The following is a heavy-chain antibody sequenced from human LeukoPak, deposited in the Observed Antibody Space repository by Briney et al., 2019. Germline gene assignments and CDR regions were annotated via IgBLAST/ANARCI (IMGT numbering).Heavy chain of an antibody. Sequence: SETLSLTCAVYGGSFSGYYWSWIRQPPGKGLEWIGEINHSGSTNYNPSLKSRVTISVDTSKNQFSLKLSSLTAADTAVYYCAREPSYCSSTSCYNRWFDPWGQGTLVTVSS. CDR2: INHSGST. CDR3: AREPSYCSSTSCYNRWFDP. D-gene: IGHD2-2*02. J-gene: IGHJ5*02. V-gene: IGHV4-34*01. CDR1: GGSFSGYY.